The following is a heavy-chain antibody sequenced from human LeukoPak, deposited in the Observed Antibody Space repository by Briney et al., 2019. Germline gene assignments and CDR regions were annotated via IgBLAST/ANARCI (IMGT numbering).Heavy chain of an antibody. D-gene: IGHD3-10*01. V-gene: IGHV4-39*01. CDR2: IYYSGYT. Sequence: SETLSLTCTVSGGSISTSTSYWGWIRQPPGKGLEWIGSIYYSGYTYYSPSLKSRVTISVDTSKNQFSLKLSSVTAADTAVYYCARQGRDTMVRGVVRDWFDPWGQGTLVTVSS. CDR1: GGSISTSTSY. CDR3: ARQGRDTMVRGVVRDWFDP. J-gene: IGHJ5*02.